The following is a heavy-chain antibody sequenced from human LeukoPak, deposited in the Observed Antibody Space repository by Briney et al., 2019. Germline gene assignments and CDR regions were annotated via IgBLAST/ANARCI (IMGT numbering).Heavy chain of an antibody. CDR3: AKTRGGVVATTSDY. CDR1: GFTFSNYW. CDR2: ISGSGGSI. J-gene: IGHJ4*02. D-gene: IGHD5-12*01. Sequence: GGSLRLSCAASGFTFSNYWLTWVRQAPGQGLEWVSVISGSGGSIYDADSVKGRFTISRDNSKNTLYLQMNSLRVEDTAVYYCAKTRGGVVATTSDYWGQGTLVTVSS. V-gene: IGHV3-23*01.